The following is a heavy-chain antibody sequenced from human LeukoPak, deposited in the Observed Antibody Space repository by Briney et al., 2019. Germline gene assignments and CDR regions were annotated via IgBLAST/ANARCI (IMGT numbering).Heavy chain of an antibody. CDR3: ARDRCSSTSCWFDP. CDR2: IYHSGST. D-gene: IGHD2-2*01. Sequence: PSQTLSLTCTVSGGSISSGGYYWSWIRQPPGKGLEWIGYIYHSGSTYYNPSLKSRVTISVDRSKNQFSLKLSSVTAADTAVYYCARDRCSSTSCWFDPWGQGTLVTVSS. CDR1: GGSISSGGYY. V-gene: IGHV4-30-2*01. J-gene: IGHJ5*02.